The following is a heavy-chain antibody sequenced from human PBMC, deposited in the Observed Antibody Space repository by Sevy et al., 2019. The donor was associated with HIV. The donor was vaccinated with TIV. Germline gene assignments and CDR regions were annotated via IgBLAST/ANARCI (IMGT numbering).Heavy chain of an antibody. CDR1: GFTFSSYE. Sequence: GGSLRLSCAASGFTFSSYEMNWVRQAPGKGLEWVSYISSSGSTIYYADSVKGRFTISRDNAKNSLYLQMNSLRAEDTAVYYCARGTYYYDSSGYYDQYFQHWGQGTLVTVSS. V-gene: IGHV3-48*03. D-gene: IGHD3-22*01. CDR3: ARGTYYYDSSGYYDQYFQH. CDR2: ISSSGSTI. J-gene: IGHJ1*01.